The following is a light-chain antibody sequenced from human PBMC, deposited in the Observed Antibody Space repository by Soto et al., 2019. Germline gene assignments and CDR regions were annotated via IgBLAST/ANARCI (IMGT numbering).Light chain of an antibody. CDR1: QIISRF. J-gene: IGKJ1*01. Sequence: DIQITQSPSSLSASVGDRVTISCRASQIISRFLNWYQQKPGKAPKLLICLASSLQSGVPSRFSGSGSGTDFTLTISSLQPEDFATYYCQQSYTVPLTFGQGTKVDIK. CDR2: LAS. CDR3: QQSYTVPLT. V-gene: IGKV1-39*01.